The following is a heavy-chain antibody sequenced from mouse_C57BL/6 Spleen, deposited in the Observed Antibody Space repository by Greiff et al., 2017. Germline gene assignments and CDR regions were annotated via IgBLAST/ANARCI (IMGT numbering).Heavy chain of an antibody. D-gene: IGHD1-1*01. J-gene: IGHJ2*01. CDR3: ASSYFGSSDDYFDY. CDR1: GYSFTDYN. Sequence: VQLQQSGPELVKPGASVKISCKASGYSFTDYNMNWVHQSHGKSLEWIGVINPNYGTTNYNQKFKGKATLTVDKSSSTAYMQLNSLTSEESAVYYCASSYFGSSDDYFDYWGQGTTLTVSS. V-gene: IGHV1-39*01. CDR2: INPNYGTT.